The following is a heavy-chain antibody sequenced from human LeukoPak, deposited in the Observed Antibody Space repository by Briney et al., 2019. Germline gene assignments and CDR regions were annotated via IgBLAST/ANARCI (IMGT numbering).Heavy chain of an antibody. CDR2: ISGSGGST. CDR3: AKLKLLWFGEPKGY. Sequence: GGSLRLSCAASGFTFSSYAMSWVRQAPGKGLEWVSAISGSGGSTYYADSVKGRFTISRDNSKNTLYLQMNSLKAEDTAVYYCAKLKLLWFGEPKGYWGQGTLVTVSS. D-gene: IGHD3-10*01. CDR1: GFTFSSYA. J-gene: IGHJ4*02. V-gene: IGHV3-23*01.